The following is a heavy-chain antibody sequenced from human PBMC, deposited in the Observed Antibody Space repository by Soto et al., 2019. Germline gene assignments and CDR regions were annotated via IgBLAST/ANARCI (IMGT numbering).Heavy chain of an antibody. CDR2: IYDSGST. CDR3: ARYRRFWSGYSATTYYFDH. Sequence: SETLGVTCTFSGGSISRGDYYWSWIRQPPGKGLEWIAYIYDSGSTYYNPSLKSRVTMSVDTSKNQFSLKLNSVTAADTAVYFCARYRRFWSGYSATTYYFDHWGQGTLVTVSS. V-gene: IGHV4-30-4*01. CDR1: GGSISRGDYY. J-gene: IGHJ4*02. D-gene: IGHD3-3*01.